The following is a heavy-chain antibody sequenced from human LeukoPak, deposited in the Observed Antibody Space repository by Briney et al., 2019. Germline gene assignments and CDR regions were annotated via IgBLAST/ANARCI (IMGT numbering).Heavy chain of an antibody. V-gene: IGHV4-61*02. J-gene: IGHJ4*02. D-gene: IGHD2-15*01. CDR1: GGSISSGSYY. Sequence: SETLSLTCTVSGGSISSGSYYWSWIRQPAGKGREWIGRIYTSGSTNYNPSLKSRVTISVDTSKNQFSLKLSSVTAADTAVYYCARESWDCSGGSCYTWIWGQGTLVTVSS. CDR2: IYTSGST. CDR3: ARESWDCSGGSCYTWI.